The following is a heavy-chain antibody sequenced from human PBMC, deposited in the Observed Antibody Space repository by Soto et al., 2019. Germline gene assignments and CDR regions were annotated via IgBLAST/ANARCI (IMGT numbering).Heavy chain of an antibody. D-gene: IGHD6-19*01. CDR3: ARSVEGHFDY. CDR2: ITSDTKTI. J-gene: IGHJ4*02. Sequence: EVQLVESGGNLVQPGGSLRLSCAASGFRFSIYSMNWVRQAPGKGLEWSAYITSDTKTIKYADSVKGRFTISRDNGKNAVYLHMNSLSGEDTAVYYCARSVEGHFDYWGKGTVVTVSA. CDR1: GFRFSIYS. V-gene: IGHV3-48*01.